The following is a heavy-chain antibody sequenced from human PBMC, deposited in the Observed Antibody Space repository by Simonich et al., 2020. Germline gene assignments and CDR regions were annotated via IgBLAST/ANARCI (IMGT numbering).Heavy chain of an antibody. D-gene: IGHD2-15*01. CDR3: ARASRGTWWYYYFDY. Sequence: QVQLVQSGAEVKKPGASVKVSCKASGYTFTSYVISWVRQAPGQGLEWMGWISAYKVNTNYAQKLQGKGTMTTDTSTSTAYMELSSLRSDDTAVYYCARASRGTWWYYYFDYWGQGTLVTVSS. CDR2: ISAYKVNT. J-gene: IGHJ4*02. CDR1: GYTFTSYV. V-gene: IGHV1-18*01.